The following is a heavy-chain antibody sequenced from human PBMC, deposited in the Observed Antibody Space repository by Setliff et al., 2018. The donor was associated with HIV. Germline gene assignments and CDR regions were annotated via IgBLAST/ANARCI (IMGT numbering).Heavy chain of an antibody. V-gene: IGHV1-69*13. Sequence: WASVKVSCKASGGTFSSYGISWVRQAPGQGLEGMGGITPISGTANYAQKFQGRVTIAADEFTSTAYMELSSLRSEDTAVYYCVRGGQYNRSTYYYYYMDVWGKGTTVTVSS. CDR1: GGTFSSYG. D-gene: IGHD3-16*02. CDR2: ITPISGTA. CDR3: VRGGQYNRSTYYYYYMDV. J-gene: IGHJ6*03.